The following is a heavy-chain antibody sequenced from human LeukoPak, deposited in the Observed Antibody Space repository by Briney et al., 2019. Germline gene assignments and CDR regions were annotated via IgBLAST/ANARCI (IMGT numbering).Heavy chain of an antibody. V-gene: IGHV4-31*03. CDR2: IYYSGST. Sequence: PSETLSLTCTVSVGSISSGGYYWSWIRQHPGKGLEWIGYIYYSGSTYYNPSLKSRVTISVDTSKNQFSLKLSSVTAADTAVYYCARQDYYDSSGYLYWGRGTLVTVSS. J-gene: IGHJ4*02. CDR3: ARQDYYDSSGYLY. D-gene: IGHD3-22*01. CDR1: VGSISSGGYY.